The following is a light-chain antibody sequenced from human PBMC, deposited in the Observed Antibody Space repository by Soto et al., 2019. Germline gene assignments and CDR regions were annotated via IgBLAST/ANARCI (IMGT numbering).Light chain of an antibody. Sequence: EVVMTQSPATLSVSPGDTATLSCRASQSDSGDLSWYQHKPVQAPRLLIYVPFTRATGVADRFSASGSAIDFTLSLSRVQSEDFAFYDFRQYNNWLKTFDQGNRVDIK. CDR3: RQYNNWLKT. CDR1: QSDSGD. CDR2: VPF. J-gene: IGKJ1*01. V-gene: IGKV3-15*01.